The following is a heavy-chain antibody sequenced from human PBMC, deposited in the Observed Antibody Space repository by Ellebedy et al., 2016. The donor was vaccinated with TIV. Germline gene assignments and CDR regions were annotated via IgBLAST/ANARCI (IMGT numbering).Heavy chain of an antibody. J-gene: IGHJ3*02. Sequence: GESLKISCAASGFIFSSYGMRWVRQAPRKGLEWVAFIRYDGTNKFYADSVKGRFIISRDNSNNTLYLQMNSLRAEDTAVYYCAKDFPSGKLFDPDAFDIWGQGTMVTVSS. V-gene: IGHV3-30*02. CDR2: IRYDGTNK. CDR1: GFIFSSYG. CDR3: AKDFPSGKLFDPDAFDI. D-gene: IGHD1-1*01.